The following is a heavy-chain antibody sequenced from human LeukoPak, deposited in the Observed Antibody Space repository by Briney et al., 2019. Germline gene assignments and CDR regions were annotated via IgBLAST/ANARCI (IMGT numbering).Heavy chain of an antibody. J-gene: IGHJ6*03. V-gene: IGHV3-7*03. Sequence: GESLRLSCVASGFTFSTSWLNWVRQAPGKGLEWVANIKEDGSVKNYADSVKGRFTISRDNAKNSLYLQMNSLRAEDTAVPYYR. CDR2: IKEDGSVK. CDR1: GFTFSTSW. CDR3: R.